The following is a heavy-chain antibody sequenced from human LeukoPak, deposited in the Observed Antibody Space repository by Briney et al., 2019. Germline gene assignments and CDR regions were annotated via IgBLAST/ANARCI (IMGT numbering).Heavy chain of an antibody. V-gene: IGHV3-33*01. CDR1: GFTFSNYG. Sequence: PGRSLRLSCATSGFTFSNYGMHWVRQAPGRGLEWVTIIWYDGNDKFYADSVKGRFTISRDNSKNTLYLQMNSLRAEDTAVYYCASNYFDNSGYYYIHYWGQGTLVSVSS. CDR2: IWYDGNDK. J-gene: IGHJ4*02. CDR3: ASNYFDNSGYYYIHY. D-gene: IGHD3-22*01.